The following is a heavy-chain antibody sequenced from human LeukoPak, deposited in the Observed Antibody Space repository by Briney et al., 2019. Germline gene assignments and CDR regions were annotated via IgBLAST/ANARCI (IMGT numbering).Heavy chain of an antibody. CDR1: GGSISNYY. CDR2: IYYSGNT. J-gene: IGHJ3*02. CDR3: ARVAHAFDI. Sequence: SETLSLTCTVSGGSISNYYWSWIRQPPGKGLEWIGYIYYSGNTNYNPSLKSRVTISVDTSKNQFSLKLSSVTAADTAVYYCARVAHAFDIWGQGTMVTVSS. V-gene: IGHV4-59*08.